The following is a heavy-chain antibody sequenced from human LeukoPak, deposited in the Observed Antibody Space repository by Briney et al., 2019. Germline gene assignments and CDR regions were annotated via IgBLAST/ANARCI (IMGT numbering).Heavy chain of an antibody. J-gene: IGHJ4*02. D-gene: IGHD4-17*01. CDR3: AADYGDYVSPSE. V-gene: IGHV3-30*04. CDR2: SSYDGTNK. CDR1: GFNFRDSA. Sequence: PGTSLRLSCAASGFNFRDSAMHWVRQPPGKGLEGVAVSSYDGTNKYYADSVNGRFTISRDNSKNTLFLQMNNLRLEDTAVYYCAADYGDYVSPSERGQGSLVIVSS.